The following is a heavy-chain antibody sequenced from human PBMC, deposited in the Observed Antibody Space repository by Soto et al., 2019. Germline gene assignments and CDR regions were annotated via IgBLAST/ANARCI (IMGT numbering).Heavy chain of an antibody. CDR2: IGTAGDT. CDR1: GFTFSSYD. D-gene: IGHD3-10*01. J-gene: IGHJ4*02. V-gene: IGHV3-13*01. CDR3: ARVSVRGVLLDY. Sequence: EVQLVESGGGLVQPGGSLRLSCAASGFTFSSYDMHWVRQATGKGLEWVSAIGTAGDTYYPGSVKGRFTISRENAKNSLYLQMNCLRVGDTAVYYCARVSVRGVLLDYWGQGTLVTVSS.